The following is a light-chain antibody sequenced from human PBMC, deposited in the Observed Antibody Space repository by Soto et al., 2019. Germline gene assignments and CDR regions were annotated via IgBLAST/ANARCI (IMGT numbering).Light chain of an antibody. V-gene: IGKV3-20*01. Sequence: EIVLTQSPGTLSLSPWERATLSCRASQSVSNNYLAWYQQKPGQAPRLLIYGASSRATGIPDRFTGSGSGTDFTLTISRLEPEDFAVYYCQQYSSSPWTFGQGTKVDIK. CDR3: QQYSSSPWT. J-gene: IGKJ1*01. CDR2: GAS. CDR1: QSVSNNY.